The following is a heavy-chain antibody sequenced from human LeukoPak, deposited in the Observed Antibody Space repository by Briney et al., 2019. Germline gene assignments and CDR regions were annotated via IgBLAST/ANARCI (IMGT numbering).Heavy chain of an antibody. CDR3: ARDIPFEYSYGYVYFDY. D-gene: IGHD5-18*01. CDR2: IYSGGST. V-gene: IGHV3-66*01. J-gene: IGHJ4*02. Sequence: GGSLRLSCAASEFTVSSNYMSWVRQAPGKGLEWVSVIYSGGSTYYADSVKGRFTISRDNSKNTLYLQMNSLRAEDTAVYYCARDIPFEYSYGYVYFDYWGQGTLVTVSS. CDR1: EFTVSSNY.